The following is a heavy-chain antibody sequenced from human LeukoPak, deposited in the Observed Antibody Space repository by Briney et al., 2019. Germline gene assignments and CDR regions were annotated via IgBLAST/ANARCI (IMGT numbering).Heavy chain of an antibody. V-gene: IGHV1-24*01. CDR2: FDPEDGET. Sequence: ASVKVSCKVSGYTLTELSMHWVRQAPGKGPEWMGGFDPEDGETIYAQKFQGRVTMTEDTSTDTAYMELSSLRSEDTAVYYCATGGMENGGHNEYGMDVWGQGTTVTVSS. CDR1: GYTLTELS. CDR3: ATGGMENGGHNEYGMDV. J-gene: IGHJ6*02. D-gene: IGHD4-23*01.